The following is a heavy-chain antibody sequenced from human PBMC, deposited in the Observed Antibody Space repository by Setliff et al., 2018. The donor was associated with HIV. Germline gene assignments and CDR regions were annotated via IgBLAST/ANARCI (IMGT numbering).Heavy chain of an antibody. V-gene: IGHV4-39*01. D-gene: IGHD1-7*01. J-gene: IGHJ5*02. CDR1: GGSASNSRYY. Sequence: PSETLSLTCTVSGGSASNSRYYWAWIRQPPGKGLEYIGSIHYNEKTYYNPSLKSRVTISIDTSKNQFSLKLSSVTATDTAMYYCASANWNYLGYWFDPWGQGTLVTVSS. CDR2: IHYNEKT. CDR3: ASANWNYLGYWFDP.